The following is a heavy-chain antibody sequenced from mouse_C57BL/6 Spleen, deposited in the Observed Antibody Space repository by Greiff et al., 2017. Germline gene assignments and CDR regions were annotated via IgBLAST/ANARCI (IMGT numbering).Heavy chain of an antibody. Sequence: VQLQQSGAELVKPGASVKLSCTASGFNFKDYYMHWVKQRTEQGLEWIGRIDPEDGETTYAPKFQGKATITADTSSNTAYLQLSSLTSEDTAVYDCDRAQDCGRSSFGYWGQGTMVTVAA. D-gene: IGHD1-1*01. CDR1: GFNFKDYY. V-gene: IGHV14-2*01. CDR2: IDPEDGET. CDR3: DRAQDCGRSSFGY. J-gene: IGHJ3*01.